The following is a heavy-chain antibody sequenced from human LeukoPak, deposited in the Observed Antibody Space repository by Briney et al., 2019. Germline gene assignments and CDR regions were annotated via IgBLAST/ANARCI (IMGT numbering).Heavy chain of an antibody. V-gene: IGHV3-30*02. CDR1: GFTFSSYG. Sequence: QTGGSLRLSCAASGFTFSSYGMHWVRQAPGKGLEWVAFIRYDGSNKYYADSVKGRFTISRDNSKNTLYLQMNSLRAEDTAVYYCVVATVGYFDYWGQGTLVTVSS. CDR3: VVATVGYFDY. CDR2: IRYDGSNK. D-gene: IGHD5-12*01. J-gene: IGHJ4*02.